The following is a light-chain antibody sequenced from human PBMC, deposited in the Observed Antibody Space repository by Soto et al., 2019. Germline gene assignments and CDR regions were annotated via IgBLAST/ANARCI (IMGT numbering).Light chain of an antibody. Sequence: DIQMNQSPSSVSASVGDRVTITCRASQGIGSWLGSYQQKPGKAPKLLSYAAASLQSWVQSRFSATLSGTEFTLTISIRQPEYLATYFCQQATRFPLPFRPGTKMDL. CDR1: QGIGSW. CDR3: QQATRFPLP. V-gene: IGKV1-12*01. J-gene: IGKJ3*01. CDR2: AAA.